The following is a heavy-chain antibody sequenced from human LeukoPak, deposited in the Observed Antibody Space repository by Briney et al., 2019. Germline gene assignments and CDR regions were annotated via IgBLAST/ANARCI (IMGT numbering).Heavy chain of an antibody. Sequence: ASVTVSCKASGYTFIRYYMHWVRQAPGQGLEWMGIINPSGGSTSYAQKFQGRVTMTRDTSTSTVYMELSRLRSEDTVVYYCARGGYGDRIDYWGQGTLVSVSS. CDR1: GYTFIRYY. CDR3: ARGGYGDRIDY. V-gene: IGHV1-46*01. J-gene: IGHJ4*02. CDR2: INPSGGST. D-gene: IGHD4-17*01.